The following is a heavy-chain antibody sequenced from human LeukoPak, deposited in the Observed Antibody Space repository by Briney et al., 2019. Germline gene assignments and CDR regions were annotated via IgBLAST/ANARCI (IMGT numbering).Heavy chain of an antibody. CDR3: ARGKHYYYGMDV. V-gene: IGHV4-59*01. CDR2: IYYSGST. CDR1: GGSISSYY. Sequence: SETLSLTCTVSGGSISSYYWSWIRQPPGKGLEWIGYIYYSGSTNYNPSLKSRVTKSVDTSKNQFSLKLSSVTAADTAVYYCARGKHYYYGMDVWGQGTTVTVSS. J-gene: IGHJ6*02.